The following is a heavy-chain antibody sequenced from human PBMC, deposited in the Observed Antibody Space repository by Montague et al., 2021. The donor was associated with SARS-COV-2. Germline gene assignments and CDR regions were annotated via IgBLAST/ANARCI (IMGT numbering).Heavy chain of an antibody. CDR1: GGSISSSNYY. D-gene: IGHD2-8*01. J-gene: IGHJ6*02. CDR2: MYYSGST. V-gene: IGHV4-39*07. CDR3: ARDDIVLQGVTKGMDV. Sequence: SETLSLTCTVSGGSISSSNYYWGWIRQPPGKGLEWIGNMYYSGSTYYNSPLKSRVTISIDTSKNQFSLKLSSVTAADTAVYYCARDDIVLQGVTKGMDVWGQGTTVTVSS.